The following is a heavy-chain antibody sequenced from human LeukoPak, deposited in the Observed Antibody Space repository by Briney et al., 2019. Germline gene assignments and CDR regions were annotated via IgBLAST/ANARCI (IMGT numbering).Heavy chain of an antibody. CDR1: GGSISSGDYY. CDR3: ARSPAYYDILTGYYPKNWFDP. Sequence: PSQTLSLTCTVSGGSISSGDYYWSWIRQPPGKGLEWIGYIYYSGSTYYNPSLKSRVTISVDTSKNQFSLELSSVTAADTAVYYCARSPAYYDILTGYYPKNWFDPWGQGTLVTVSS. J-gene: IGHJ5*02. CDR2: IYYSGST. D-gene: IGHD3-9*01. V-gene: IGHV4-30-4*08.